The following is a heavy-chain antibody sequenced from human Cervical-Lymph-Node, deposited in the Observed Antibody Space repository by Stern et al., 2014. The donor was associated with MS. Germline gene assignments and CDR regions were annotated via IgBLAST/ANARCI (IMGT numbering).Heavy chain of an antibody. Sequence: QVQLVESEAEVKKPGSSVKVSCKVSGATFSTNGISWVRQGPGQGRAWMVATVPIFERSNYAQRFRGRVTITADESTSTSYMELTSLRSDDTGVYYCAREHHGGNFAAWGQGTLVTVSS. V-gene: IGHV1-69*01. D-gene: IGHD4-23*01. CDR3: AREHHGGNFAA. CDR1: GATFSTNG. CDR2: TVPIFERS. J-gene: IGHJ5*02.